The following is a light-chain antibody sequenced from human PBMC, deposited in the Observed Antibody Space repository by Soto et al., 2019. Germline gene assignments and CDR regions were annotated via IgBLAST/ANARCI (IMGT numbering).Light chain of an antibody. CDR3: QQYDTSPFP. J-gene: IGKJ3*01. Sequence: EIVLTQSPGTLSLSPGERATLSCRASQSVYSNYLAWYQQKPGQTPRLLIYGASIRATGIPDRFSGSGSGTDFNLTISRLETEDFAVYYCQQYDTSPFPFGPGTKVDVK. CDR1: QSVYSNY. V-gene: IGKV3-20*01. CDR2: GAS.